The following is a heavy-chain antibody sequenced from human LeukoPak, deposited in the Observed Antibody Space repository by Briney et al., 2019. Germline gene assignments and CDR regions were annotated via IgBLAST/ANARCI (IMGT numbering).Heavy chain of an antibody. CDR3: AKCSGWYNYYYYYGMDV. CDR1: GGSVSSGSYY. Sequence: SETLSLTCTVSGGSVSSGSYYWSWIRQPPGKGLEWIGYIYYSGSTNYNPSLKSRVTRSVDTSKNQFSLKLSSVTAADTAVYYCAKCSGWYNYYYYYGMDVWGQGTTVTVSS. CDR2: IYYSGST. J-gene: IGHJ6*02. D-gene: IGHD6-19*01. V-gene: IGHV4-61*01.